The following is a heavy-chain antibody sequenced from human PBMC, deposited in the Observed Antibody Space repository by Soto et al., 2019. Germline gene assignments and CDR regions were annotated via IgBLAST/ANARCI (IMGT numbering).Heavy chain of an antibody. CDR3: AMEYCSSTSCYRDY. Sequence: QVQLVQSGAEVKQPGSSVKVSCKASGGTFSSYTISWVRQAPGQGLEWMGRIIPILGIANYAQKFQGRVTITADKSXSTAYMALSSLRSEDTAVYYCAMEYCSSTSCYRDYWGQGTLVTVSS. J-gene: IGHJ4*02. CDR1: GGTFSSYT. D-gene: IGHD2-2*02. CDR2: IIPILGIA. V-gene: IGHV1-69*02.